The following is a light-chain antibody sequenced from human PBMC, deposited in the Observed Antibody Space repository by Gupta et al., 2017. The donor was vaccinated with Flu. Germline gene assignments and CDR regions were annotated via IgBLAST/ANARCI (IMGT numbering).Light chain of an antibody. Sequence: PLTLSASIGDRVTITCRASQSISSGLAWYQQKPGKAPKLLIYKASSLESGVPSRFSGSGSGTEFTLTISSLQPDDVATYYCQQYKSFAWTFGQGTKVEIK. CDR2: KAS. CDR3: QQYKSFAWT. J-gene: IGKJ1*01. CDR1: QSISSG. V-gene: IGKV1-5*03.